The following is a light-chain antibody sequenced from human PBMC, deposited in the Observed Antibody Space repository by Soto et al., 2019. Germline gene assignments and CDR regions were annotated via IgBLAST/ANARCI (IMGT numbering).Light chain of an antibody. J-gene: IGKJ1*01. CDR3: QQYNNWPLWT. Sequence: EIVMTQSPATLSVSPGETATLSCRASQGVGSNLAWYQQKPGQPPRLLVYGASTRATGIPVRFSGSGSGTDFTLTISSLQSEDFAVYYCQQYNNWPLWTFGQGTKVEIK. CDR2: GAS. V-gene: IGKV3-15*01. CDR1: QGVGSN.